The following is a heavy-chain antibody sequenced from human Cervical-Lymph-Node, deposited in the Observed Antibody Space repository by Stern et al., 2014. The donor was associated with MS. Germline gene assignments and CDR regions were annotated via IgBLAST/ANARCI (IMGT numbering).Heavy chain of an antibody. V-gene: IGHV3-30*18. Sequence: DQLVESGGGVVQPGRSLRLSCAASGFTFSSYGMHWVRQAPGKGLEWVAVISYDGSNKYYADSVKGRFTISRDNSKNTLYLQMNSLRAEDTAVYYCAKGDSGSYYYYYGMDVWGQGTTVTVSS. CDR3: AKGDSGSYYYYYGMDV. J-gene: IGHJ6*02. CDR1: GFTFSSYG. CDR2: ISYDGSNK. D-gene: IGHD1-26*01.